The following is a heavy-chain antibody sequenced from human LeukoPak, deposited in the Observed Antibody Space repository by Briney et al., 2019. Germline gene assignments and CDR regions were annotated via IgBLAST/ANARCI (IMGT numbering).Heavy chain of an antibody. CDR3: ASLAGGNSESSDAFDI. CDR2: INPSGGST. D-gene: IGHD4-23*01. V-gene: IGHV1-46*01. J-gene: IGHJ3*02. Sequence: GASVKVSCKASGYTLTSYGISWVRQAPGQGLEWMGIINPSGGSTSYAQKFQGRVTMTRDMSTSTVYMELSSLRSEDTAVYYCASLAGGNSESSDAFDIWGQGTMVTVSS. CDR1: GYTLTSYG.